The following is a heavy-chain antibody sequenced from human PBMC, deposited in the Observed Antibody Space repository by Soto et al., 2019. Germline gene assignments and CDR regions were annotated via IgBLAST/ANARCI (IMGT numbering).Heavy chain of an antibody. CDR1: GGSISSGYYY. D-gene: IGHD2-2*01. Sequence: SETLSLTCTVSGGSISSGYYYWSWIRQPPGKGLEWIGSIHYTETTYYNPSLKSRVTISVDTSKNQLFLKLSSVTAADTAVYYCARPHCSSSNCPNWFDPWGQGTLVTVSS. CDR2: IHYTETT. CDR3: ARPHCSSSNCPNWFDP. J-gene: IGHJ5*02. V-gene: IGHV4-39*01.